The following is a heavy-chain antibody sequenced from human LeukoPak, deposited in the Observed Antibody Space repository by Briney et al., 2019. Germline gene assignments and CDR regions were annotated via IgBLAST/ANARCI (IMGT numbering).Heavy chain of an antibody. Sequence: PGGSLRLSCAASGFTFSSYSMNWVRHAPGKGLEWVSGISWNSGSIGYADSVKGRFTISRDNAKNSLYLQMNSLRAEDMALYYCAKAAGPYSYGYVFDYWGQGTLVTVSS. CDR1: GFTFSSYS. CDR3: AKAAGPYSYGYVFDY. D-gene: IGHD5-18*01. CDR2: ISWNSGSI. J-gene: IGHJ4*02. V-gene: IGHV3-9*03.